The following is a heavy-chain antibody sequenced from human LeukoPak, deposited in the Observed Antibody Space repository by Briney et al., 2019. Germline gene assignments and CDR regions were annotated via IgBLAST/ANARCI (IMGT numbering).Heavy chain of an antibody. J-gene: IGHJ5*02. CDR3: AIHYTEDIVVGPAASPETRNNWFDP. CDR1: GFTFSSYE. V-gene: IGHV4-38-2*01. CDR2: IYHSGRT. Sequence: PGGSLRLSCAASGFTFSSYEMNWVRQAPGKGLEWIGSIYHSGRTYYNPSLKSRVTISVDTSKNQFSLKLRSVTAADTALYYCAIHYTEDIVVGPAASPETRNNWFDPWGQGTLVTVSS. D-gene: IGHD2-2*01.